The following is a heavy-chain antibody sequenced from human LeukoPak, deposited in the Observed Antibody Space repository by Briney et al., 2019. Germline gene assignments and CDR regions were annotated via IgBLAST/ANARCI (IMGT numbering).Heavy chain of an antibody. Sequence: GGSLRLSCAASGFTFSSYAMSWVRQAPGKGLEWVSAISGSGGSTYYADSVKGRFTISRDNSKNTLYLQMNSLRAEDTAVYYCARANYYDSSGYYIDAFDIWGQGTMVTVSS. J-gene: IGHJ3*02. V-gene: IGHV3-23*01. D-gene: IGHD3-22*01. CDR3: ARANYYDSSGYYIDAFDI. CDR1: GFTFSSYA. CDR2: ISGSGGST.